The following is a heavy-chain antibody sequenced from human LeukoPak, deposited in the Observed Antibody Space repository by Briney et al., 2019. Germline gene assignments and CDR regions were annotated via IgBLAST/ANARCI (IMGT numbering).Heavy chain of an antibody. J-gene: IGHJ6*03. CDR3: ATSLYSNYYYYMDV. Sequence: ASVKVSCKASGGTFSSYAISWVRQAPGQGLEWMGGIIPIFGTANYAQKFQGRVTITTDESTSTAYMELSSLRSEDTAVYYCATSLYSNYYYYMDVWSKGTTVTVSS. CDR1: GGTFSSYA. D-gene: IGHD4-11*01. CDR2: IIPIFGTA. V-gene: IGHV1-69*05.